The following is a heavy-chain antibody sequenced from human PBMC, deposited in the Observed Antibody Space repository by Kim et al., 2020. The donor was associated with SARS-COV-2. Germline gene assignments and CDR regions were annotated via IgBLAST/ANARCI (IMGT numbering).Heavy chain of an antibody. CDR3: TRVYYYYDSSGYPLYYYGMDV. Sequence: GGSLRLSCTASGFTFGDYAMSWVRQAPGKGLEWVGFIRSKAYGGTTEYAASVKGRFTISRDDSKSIAYLQMNSLKTEDTAVYYCTRVYYYYDSSGYPLYYYGMDVWGQGTTVTVSS. D-gene: IGHD3-22*01. CDR1: GFTFGDYA. CDR2: IRSKAYGGTT. V-gene: IGHV3-49*04. J-gene: IGHJ6*02.